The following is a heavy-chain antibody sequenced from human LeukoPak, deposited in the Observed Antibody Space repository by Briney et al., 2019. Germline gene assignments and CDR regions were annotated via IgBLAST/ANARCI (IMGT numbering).Heavy chain of an antibody. J-gene: IGHJ4*02. Sequence: KPSETLSLTCIVSGGSISSHYWTWIRQPPGKGLEYIGYIYYSGNTNYNPSLKSRVTISVDRSKNQFSLKLTSVTAEDTAVYYCARINSGWYFDYWGQGTLVTVSS. D-gene: IGHD6-19*01. CDR3: ARINSGWYFDY. CDR2: IYYSGNT. V-gene: IGHV4-59*11. CDR1: GGSISSHY.